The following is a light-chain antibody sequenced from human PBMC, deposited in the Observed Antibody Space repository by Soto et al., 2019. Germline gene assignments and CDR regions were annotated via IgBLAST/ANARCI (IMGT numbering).Light chain of an antibody. CDR1: QSVSNNY. Sequence: EIVLTQSPGSLSLSPGERATLSCRASQSVSNNYLAWYQQKPGQAPRLLIYGASSRATAIPDRFSGSGSGTDFTLTISRLEPEDFAVYYCQRYGSSTGLFTFGPGTKVDIK. J-gene: IGKJ3*01. CDR2: GAS. CDR3: QRYGSSTGLFT. V-gene: IGKV3-20*01.